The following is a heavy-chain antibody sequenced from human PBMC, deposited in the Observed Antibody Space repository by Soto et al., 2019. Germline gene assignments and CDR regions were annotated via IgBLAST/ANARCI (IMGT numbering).Heavy chain of an antibody. J-gene: IGHJ4*02. CDR2: ISSSGSTI. V-gene: IGHV3-11*01. Sequence: GGSLRLSCAASGFTFSDYYMSWIRQAPGKGLEWVSYISSSGSTIYYADSVKGRFTISRDNAKNSLYLQMNSLRAEDTAVYYFARRSGECSGGSCYSPIDYWGQGTLVTVSS. CDR1: GFTFSDYY. D-gene: IGHD2-15*01. CDR3: ARRSGECSGGSCYSPIDY.